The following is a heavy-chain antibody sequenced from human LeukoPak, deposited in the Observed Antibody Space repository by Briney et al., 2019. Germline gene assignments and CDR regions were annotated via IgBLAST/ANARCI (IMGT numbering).Heavy chain of an antibody. CDR3: ARNIWGWDY. D-gene: IGHD2-21*01. Sequence: SETLSLTCAVYGGSFSGYYWSWIRQPPGKGLEWIGEINHSRSTNYNPSLKSRVTISVDTSKNQFSLKLSSVTAADTAVYYCARNIWGWDYWGQGTLVTVSS. CDR1: GGSFSGYY. CDR2: INHSRST. V-gene: IGHV4-34*01. J-gene: IGHJ4*02.